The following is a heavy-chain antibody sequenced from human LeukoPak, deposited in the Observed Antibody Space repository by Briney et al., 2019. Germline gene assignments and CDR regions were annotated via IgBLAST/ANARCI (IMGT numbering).Heavy chain of an antibody. Sequence: SETLSLTCTVSGGSISSSSYYWGWIRQPPGKGLEWIGSIYYSGSTYYNPSLKSRVTISVDTSKNQFSLKLSSVTAADTAVYYCARRELRFLEWLLPYYFDYWGQGTLVTVSS. D-gene: IGHD3-3*01. V-gene: IGHV4-39*01. CDR1: GGSISSSSYY. J-gene: IGHJ4*02. CDR3: ARRELRFLEWLLPYYFDY. CDR2: IYYSGST.